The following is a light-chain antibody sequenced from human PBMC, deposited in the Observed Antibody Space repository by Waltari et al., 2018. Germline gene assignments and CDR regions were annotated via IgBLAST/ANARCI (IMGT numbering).Light chain of an antibody. CDR2: DFA. J-gene: IGLJ3*02. V-gene: IGLV2-14*01. Sequence: QSALTQPASVSESPVQSITISCSGTSSDVGGYNYVCWYQQHLGKAPKLIIYDFAKRPSRVSNRFSGSKSVNTVSLTMSVLHAEDDADYYCFSYRSSSTCVFGGRTKLTVL. CDR3: FSYRSSSTCV. CDR1: SSDVGGYNY.